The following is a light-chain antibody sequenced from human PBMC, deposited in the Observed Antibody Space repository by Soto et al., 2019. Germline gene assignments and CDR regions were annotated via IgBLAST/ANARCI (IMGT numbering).Light chain of an antibody. J-gene: IGKJ2*02. V-gene: IGKV1-39*01. CDR2: AAS. CDR1: QSISTY. Sequence: DIQMTQSPSSLSASVGDRVTITCRASQSISTYLNWYQQKVGKAPKLLIYAASSLQRGVPSRFSGSVSGTDFTLTISSLQPEDFATYYCQQSYSTPRTFGPGTKLEIK. CDR3: QQSYSTPRT.